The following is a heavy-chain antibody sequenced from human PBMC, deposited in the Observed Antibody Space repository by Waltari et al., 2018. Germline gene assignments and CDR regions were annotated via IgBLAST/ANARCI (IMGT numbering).Heavy chain of an antibody. D-gene: IGHD4-17*01. J-gene: IGHJ4*02. CDR1: GFTFSSYA. CDR3: AKDMGATVVKGCFDY. CDR2: ISGSGGST. V-gene: IGHV3-23*01. Sequence: EVQLLESGGGLVQPGGSLRLSCAASGFTFSSYAMSWVRQAPGKGLEWVSAISGSGGSTYFADTVKGRFTISRDNSKNTLYLQMNSLRAEDTAVYYCAKDMGATVVKGCFDYWGQGTLVIVSS.